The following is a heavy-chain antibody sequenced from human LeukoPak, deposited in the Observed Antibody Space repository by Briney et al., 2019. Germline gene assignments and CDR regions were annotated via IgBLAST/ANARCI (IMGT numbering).Heavy chain of an antibody. V-gene: IGHV4-34*01. CDR1: GGSFSGYY. Sequence: PSETLSLTCAVYGGSFSGYYWSWIRQPPGKGLEWIGEINHSGSTNYNPSLKSRVTISVETSKNQFSLKLSSVTAADTAVYYCASITSGIRAPPYKSLDYWGQGALVTVSS. CDR2: INHSGST. D-gene: IGHD3-10*01. J-gene: IGHJ4*02. CDR3: ASITSGIRAPPYKSLDY.